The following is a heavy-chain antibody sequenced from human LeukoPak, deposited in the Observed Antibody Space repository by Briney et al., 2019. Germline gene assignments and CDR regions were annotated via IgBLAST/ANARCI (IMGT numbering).Heavy chain of an antibody. Sequence: SETLSLTCTVSDGSISSYYWSWIRQSAGKGLEWIGRIYSSGSTNYNPSLKSRVTMSVDTSKNQFSLKLSSVTAADTAVYYCARGLKYSGTYGWFDPWCQQSPVTVSS. V-gene: IGHV4-4*07. J-gene: IGHJ5*02. CDR1: DGSISSYY. D-gene: IGHD1-26*01. CDR3: ARGLKYSGTYGWFDP. CDR2: IYSSGST.